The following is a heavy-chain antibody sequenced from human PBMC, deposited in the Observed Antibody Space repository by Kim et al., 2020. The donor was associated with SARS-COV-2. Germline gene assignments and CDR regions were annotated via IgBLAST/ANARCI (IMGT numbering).Heavy chain of an antibody. V-gene: IGHV3-64D*06. Sequence: GGSLRLSCSASGFTFSSYSMPWVRQAPGKGLECVSGISTNGGSTYYADSVKDRFIISRDNSRNMLYLQMSSLRSEDTAVYYCEKELTSGWYDFDYWGQATMVTVCS. CDR1: GFTFSSYS. CDR3: EKELTSGWYDFDY. D-gene: IGHD6-19*01. J-gene: IGHJ4*02. CDR2: ISTNGGST.